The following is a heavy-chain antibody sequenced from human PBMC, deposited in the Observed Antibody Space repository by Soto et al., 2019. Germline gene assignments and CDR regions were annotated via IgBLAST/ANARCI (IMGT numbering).Heavy chain of an antibody. Sequence: EVQLLESGGGLVQPGGSLRLSCAASGFTFSSYAMSWVRQAPGKGLEWVSAISGSGGSTYYADSVKGRFTISRDNSKNTLYLQMNSLRAEDTAVYYCAKEENSSVVGWDAFDIWGQGTMVTVSS. D-gene: IGHD1-26*01. CDR1: GFTFSSYA. CDR2: ISGSGGST. V-gene: IGHV3-23*01. J-gene: IGHJ3*02. CDR3: AKEENSSVVGWDAFDI.